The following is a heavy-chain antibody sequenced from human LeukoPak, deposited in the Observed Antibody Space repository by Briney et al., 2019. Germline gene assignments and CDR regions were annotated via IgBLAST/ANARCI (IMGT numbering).Heavy chain of an antibody. V-gene: IGHV3-7*05. CDR3: ARDTSGSYFDY. Sequence: GGSLRLSCAASGFTFSSHWMNWVRQAPGKGLEWVANIKEDGSEKYYVDSVKGRFTISRDNAKNSLYLQMNSLRAEDTAVYYCARDTSGSYFDYWGQGTLVTVSS. D-gene: IGHD1-26*01. CDR2: IKEDGSEK. J-gene: IGHJ4*02. CDR1: GFTFSSHW.